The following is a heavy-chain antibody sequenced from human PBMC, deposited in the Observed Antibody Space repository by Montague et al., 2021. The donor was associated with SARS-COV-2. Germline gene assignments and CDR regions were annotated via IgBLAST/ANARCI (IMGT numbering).Heavy chain of an antibody. CDR2: IYSNGDT. CDR1: GASMSGYH. D-gene: IGHD2/OR15-2a*01. J-gene: IGHJ4*01. CDR3: ARGSEYYYHPFDY. V-gene: IGHV4-4*07. Sequence: SETLSLTCTVSGASMSGYHWSWIRQPAGKALEWFGRIYSNGDTTXXPSLKSRLTMSVDTSERQFSLKMTSVSAADTAIYYCARGSEYYYHPFDYWGHGNLVTVSS.